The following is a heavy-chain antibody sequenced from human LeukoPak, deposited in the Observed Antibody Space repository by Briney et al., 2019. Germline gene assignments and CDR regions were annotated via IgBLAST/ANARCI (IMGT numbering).Heavy chain of an antibody. J-gene: IGHJ5*02. CDR2: IYPGDSDT. CDR3: ARRDCSTPSCRFHP. CDR1: GYSFTNYW. Sequence: GESLKISCKGSGYSFTNYWIGWVRQVSGKGLEWMGIIYPGDSDTRYSPSFQGQVTISADKSISTAYLQWSSLQASDTAMYYCARRDCSTPSCRFHPWGQGTLVTVSS. V-gene: IGHV5-51*01. D-gene: IGHD2-2*01.